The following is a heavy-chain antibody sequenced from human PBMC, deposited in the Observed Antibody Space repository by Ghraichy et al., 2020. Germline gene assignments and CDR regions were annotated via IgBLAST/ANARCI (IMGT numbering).Heavy chain of an antibody. D-gene: IGHD3-22*01. V-gene: IGHV1-69*13. CDR3: ARVVVGDYDSSGYYYYYYMDV. CDR1: GGTFSSYA. CDR2: IIPIFGTA. J-gene: IGHJ6*03. Sequence: SVKVSCKASGGTFSSYAISWVRQAPGQGLEWMGGIIPIFGTANYAQKFQGRVTITADESTSTAYMELSSLRSEDTAVYYCARVVVGDYDSSGYYYYYYMDVWGKGTTVTVSS.